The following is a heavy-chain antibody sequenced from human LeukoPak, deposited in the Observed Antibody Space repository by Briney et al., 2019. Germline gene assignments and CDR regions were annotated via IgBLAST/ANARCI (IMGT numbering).Heavy chain of an antibody. CDR2: ISAYNGNT. V-gene: IGHV1-18*01. J-gene: IGHJ6*02. CDR3: ASGYYGSGSYLYYYYYGMDV. CDR1: GYTFTSYG. Sequence: GASVKVSCKASGYTFTSYGISWVRQAPGQGLEWMGWISAYNGNTNYAQKLQGRVTMTTDTSTSTAYMELRSLRSDDTAVYYCASGYYGSGSYLYYYYYGMDVWGQGTTVTVSS. D-gene: IGHD3-10*01.